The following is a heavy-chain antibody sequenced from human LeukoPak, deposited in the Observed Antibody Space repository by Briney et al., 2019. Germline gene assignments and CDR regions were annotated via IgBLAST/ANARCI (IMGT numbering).Heavy chain of an antibody. Sequence: PGGSLRLSCAASGFTLSSYAMLWVRQAPGKGLEWVAVISYDGSNKYYADSVKGRFTISRDNSKNTLYLQMNSLRAEDTAVYYCARLAFDPWGQGTLVTVSS. CDR2: ISYDGSNK. CDR1: GFTLSSYA. D-gene: IGHD6-19*01. V-gene: IGHV3-30-3*01. J-gene: IGHJ5*02. CDR3: ARLAFDP.